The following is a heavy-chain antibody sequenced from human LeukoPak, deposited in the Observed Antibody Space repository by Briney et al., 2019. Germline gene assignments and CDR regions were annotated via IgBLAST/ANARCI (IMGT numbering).Heavy chain of an antibody. CDR3: ARSRYYDFWSGYSSGIDY. V-gene: IGHV4-38-2*01. CDR1: GYSISSGYY. D-gene: IGHD3-3*01. Sequence: SETLSLTCAVSGYSISSGYYWGWIRQPPGTGLGWIGSIYHSGSTYYNPSLKSRVTISVDTSKNQFSLKLSSVTDADTAVYYCARSRYYDFWSGYSSGIDYWGQGTLVTVSS. J-gene: IGHJ4*02. CDR2: IYHSGST.